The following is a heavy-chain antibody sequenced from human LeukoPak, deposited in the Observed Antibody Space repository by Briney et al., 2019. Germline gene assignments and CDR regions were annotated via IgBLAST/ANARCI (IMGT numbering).Heavy chain of an antibody. CDR3: ARAVASTNDAFDI. D-gene: IGHD5-12*01. CDR1: GGSFSGYY. CDR2: INHSGST. Sequence: SETLSLTCAVYGGSFSGYYWSWICQPPGKGLEWIGEINHSGSTNYNPSLKSRVTISVDTSKNQFSLKLSSVTAADTAVYYCARAVASTNDAFDIWGQGTMVTVSS. V-gene: IGHV4-34*01. J-gene: IGHJ3*02.